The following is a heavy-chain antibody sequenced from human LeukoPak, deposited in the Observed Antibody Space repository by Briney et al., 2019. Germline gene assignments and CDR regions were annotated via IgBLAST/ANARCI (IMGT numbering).Heavy chain of an antibody. CDR2: IRYDGSNK. D-gene: IGHD5-18*01. J-gene: IGHJ4*02. V-gene: IGHV3-30*02. Sequence: GGSLRLSCAASGFTFSSYGMHWVRQAPGKGLEWVAFIRYDGSNKYYADSVKGRFTISRDNSKNTLYLQMNSLRAEDTAVYYCAKPQYSYGRYAFDYWGQGTLVTVSS. CDR3: AKPQYSYGRYAFDY. CDR1: GFTFSSYG.